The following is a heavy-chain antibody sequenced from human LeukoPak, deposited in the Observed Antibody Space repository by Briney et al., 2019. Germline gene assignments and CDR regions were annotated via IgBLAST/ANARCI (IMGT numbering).Heavy chain of an antibody. CDR2: IYPGDSDT. D-gene: IGHD3-16*02. J-gene: IGHJ4*02. V-gene: IGHV5-51*01. CDR1: GYSFTSCW. CDR3: ARQGSSDYDYVWGSYRPRPLGPVLN. Sequence: GESLKISCKGSGYSFTSCWIGWVRQMPGKGLEWMGIIYPGDSDTRYSPSFQGQVTISADKSISTAYLQWSSLKASDTAMYYCARQGSSDYDYVWGSYRPRPLGPVLNWGQGTLVTVSS.